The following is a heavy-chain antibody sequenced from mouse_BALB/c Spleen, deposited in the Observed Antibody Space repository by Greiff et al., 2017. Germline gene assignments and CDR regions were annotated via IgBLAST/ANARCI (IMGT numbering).Heavy chain of an antibody. Sequence: VQLQQSGAELMKPGASVKISCKATGYTFSSYWIEWVKQRPGHGLEWIGEILPGSGSTNYNEKFKGKATFTADTSSNTAYMQLSSLTSEDSAVYYCARSHSLLRPYYFDYWGQGTTLTVSS. V-gene: IGHV1-9*01. J-gene: IGHJ2*01. D-gene: IGHD1-2*01. CDR1: GYTFSSYW. CDR3: ARSHSLLRPYYFDY. CDR2: ILPGSGST.